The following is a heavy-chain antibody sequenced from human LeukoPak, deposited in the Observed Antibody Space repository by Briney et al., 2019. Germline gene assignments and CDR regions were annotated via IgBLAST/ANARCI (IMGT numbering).Heavy chain of an antibody. CDR1: GFTFSSYS. CDR3: ARDGSNVHYFDY. V-gene: IGHV3-21*01. J-gene: IGHJ4*02. D-gene: IGHD4-11*01. CDR2: ISSSSSYI. Sequence: PGGSLRLSCAASGFTFSSYSMNWVRQAPGKGLEWVSSISSSSSYIYYADSVKGRFTISRDNAKNSLYLQMNSLRAEDTAVYYCARDGSNVHYFDYWGQGTLVTVSS.